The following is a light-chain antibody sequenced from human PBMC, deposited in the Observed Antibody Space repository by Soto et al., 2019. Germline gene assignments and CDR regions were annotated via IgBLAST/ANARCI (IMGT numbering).Light chain of an antibody. CDR1: SSNIGADHD. CDR3: QSYDSSLGFV. V-gene: IGLV1-40*01. CDR2: GNV. Sequence: QSVLTQPPSVSGAPGQRVTFSCIGSSSNIGADHDVHWYQQLPGTAPKLLIYGNVNRPSGVPDRFSGSKPGASAALAITGLQAEDEADYYCQSYDSSLGFVFGTGTKVTVL. J-gene: IGLJ1*01.